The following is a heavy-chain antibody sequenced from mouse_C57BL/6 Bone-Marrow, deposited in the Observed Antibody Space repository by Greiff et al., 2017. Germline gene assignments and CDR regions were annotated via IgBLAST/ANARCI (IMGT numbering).Heavy chain of an antibody. Sequence: EVQLVESGGDLVKPGGSLKLSCAASGFTFSSYGMSWVRQTPDKRLEWVATISSGGSYTYYPDSVKGRFTISRDNAKNTLYLQMSSLKSEDTAMYYCARHAYYSNYEESYYAMDYWGQGTSVTVSS. CDR2: ISSGGSYT. D-gene: IGHD2-5*01. CDR3: ARHAYYSNYEESYYAMDY. J-gene: IGHJ4*01. V-gene: IGHV5-6*01. CDR1: GFTFSSYG.